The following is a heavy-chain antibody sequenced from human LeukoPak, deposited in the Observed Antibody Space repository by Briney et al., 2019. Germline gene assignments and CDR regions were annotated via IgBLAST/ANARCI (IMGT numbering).Heavy chain of an antibody. D-gene: IGHD6-19*01. CDR3: ARDLRLVHIPFDI. CDR2: ISGSGGST. Sequence: GGSLRLSCAASGFTFSSYGMSWVRQAPGKGLEWVSAISGSGGSTYYADSVKGRFTISRDNSKNTLYLQMNSLRAEDTAVYYCARDLRLVHIPFDIWGQGTMVTVSS. V-gene: IGHV3-23*01. J-gene: IGHJ3*02. CDR1: GFTFSSYG.